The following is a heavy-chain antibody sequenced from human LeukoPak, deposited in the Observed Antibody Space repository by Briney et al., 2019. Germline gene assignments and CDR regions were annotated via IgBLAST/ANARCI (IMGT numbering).Heavy chain of an antibody. J-gene: IGHJ6*03. CDR3: ASWQLGPAGARYYYYMDV. CDR2: IYYSGST. CDR1: GGSISTYY. Sequence: PSETLSLTCSVSGGSISTYYWSWIRQPPGKGLEWIGYIYYSGSTSYNPSLKSRVAISVDTSKNQFSLKLSSVTAADTAVYYCASWQLGPAGARYYYYMDVWGKGTTVTVSS. V-gene: IGHV4-59*08. D-gene: IGHD6-6*01.